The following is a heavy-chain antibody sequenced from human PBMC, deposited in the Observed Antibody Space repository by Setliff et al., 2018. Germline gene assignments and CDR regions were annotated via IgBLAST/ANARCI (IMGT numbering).Heavy chain of an antibody. CDR3: ARMSGFLYMDV. V-gene: IGHV4-61*02. CDR1: DDSISSRHYY. J-gene: IGHJ6*03. Sequence: TLSLTCTVSDDSISSRHYYWSWIRQPAGKGLEWLGRIYTSWSTNYNPSLKGRATLSIDASKKQFSLKLTSVTAADTAVYYCARMSGFLYMDVWGKGTTVTVSS. CDR2: IYTSWST. D-gene: IGHD3-3*01.